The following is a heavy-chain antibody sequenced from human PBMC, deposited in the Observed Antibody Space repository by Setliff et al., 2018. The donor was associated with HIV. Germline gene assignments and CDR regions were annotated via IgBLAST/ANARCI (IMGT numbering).Heavy chain of an antibody. CDR3: ARPTRHCGGDCWAFDI. J-gene: IGHJ3*02. CDR2: IIPIFGTA. V-gene: IGHV1-69*05. Sequence: SVKVSCKASGGTFSSYAISWVRQAPGQGLEWMGGIIPIFGTANYAQKFQGRVTITTDESTSTAYMELSSLRSEDTAVYYCARPTRHCGGDCWAFDIWGQGTVVTVSS. CDR1: GGTFSSYA. D-gene: IGHD2-21*02.